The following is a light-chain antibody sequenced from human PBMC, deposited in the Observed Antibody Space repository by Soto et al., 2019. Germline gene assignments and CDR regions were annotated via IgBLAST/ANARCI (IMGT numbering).Light chain of an antibody. CDR2: DVS. Sequence: QSVLTQPRSVSGSPGQSVTISCTGTSSVVGGYNYVSWYQQHPGKAPKLMIYDVSERPSGVPDRFSASKSGNTASLSISGLQAEDEADYYCCSYAGAYTYVFGSGPKVTVL. CDR3: CSYAGAYTYV. J-gene: IGLJ1*01. V-gene: IGLV2-11*01. CDR1: SSVVGGYNY.